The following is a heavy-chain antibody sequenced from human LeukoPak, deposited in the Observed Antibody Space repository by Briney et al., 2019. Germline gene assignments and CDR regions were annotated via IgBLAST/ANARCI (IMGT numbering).Heavy chain of an antibody. Sequence: GGSLRLSCAASGFTFSSYWMSWVRQAPGKGLEWVANIKQDGSEKYYVDSVKGRFTISRDNAKNTVYLQMNSLRAEDTAVYYCARGLCSGGTCYSPLTYWGQGTLVTVSS. J-gene: IGHJ4*02. CDR2: IKQDGSEK. CDR3: ARGLCSGGTCYSPLTY. CDR1: GFTFSSYW. V-gene: IGHV3-7*01. D-gene: IGHD2-15*01.